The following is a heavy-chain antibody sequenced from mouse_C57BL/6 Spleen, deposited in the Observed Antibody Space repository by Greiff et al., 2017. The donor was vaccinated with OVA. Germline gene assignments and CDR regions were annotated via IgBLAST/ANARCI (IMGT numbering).Heavy chain of an antibody. CDR3: ARRITTVDFYAMDY. Sequence: VKLLESGPELVKPGASVKISCKASGYAFSSSWMNWVKQRPGKGLEWIGRIYPGDGDTNYNGKFKGKATLTADKSSSTAYMQLSSLTSEDSAVYFCARRITTVDFYAMDYWGQGTSVTVSS. D-gene: IGHD1-1*01. V-gene: IGHV1-82*01. CDR1: GYAFSSSW. CDR2: IYPGDGDT. J-gene: IGHJ4*01.